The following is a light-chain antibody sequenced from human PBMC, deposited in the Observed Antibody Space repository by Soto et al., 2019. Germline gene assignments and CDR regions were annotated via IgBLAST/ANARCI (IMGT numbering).Light chain of an antibody. Sequence: QSVLTHPASLSGSPGQTITMSCTGASSDVGAYNYVSWYQQHPGKAPKLMIYEVSNRPSGVSDRFSGSKSGNTASLTISGLQAADEADYYCSSKRTTASLVFGTGTKVTVL. J-gene: IGLJ1*01. CDR3: SSKRTTASLV. CDR2: EVS. V-gene: IGLV2-14*01. CDR1: SSDVGAYNY.